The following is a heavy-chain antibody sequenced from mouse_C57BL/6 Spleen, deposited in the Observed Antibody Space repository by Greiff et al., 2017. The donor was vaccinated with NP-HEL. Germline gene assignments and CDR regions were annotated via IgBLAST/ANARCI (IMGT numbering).Heavy chain of an antibody. CDR2: IDPSDSYT. J-gene: IGHJ1*03. V-gene: IGHV1-69*01. CDR1: GYTFTSYW. D-gene: IGHD1-1*01. CDR3: ARPYGSRLYWYFDV. Sequence: VQLQQPGAELVMPGASVKLSCKASGYTFTSYWMHWVKQRPGQGLEWIGEIDPSDSYTNYNQKFKGKSTLTVDKSSSTAYMQLSSLTSEDSAVYYCARPYGSRLYWYFDVWGTGTTVTVSS.